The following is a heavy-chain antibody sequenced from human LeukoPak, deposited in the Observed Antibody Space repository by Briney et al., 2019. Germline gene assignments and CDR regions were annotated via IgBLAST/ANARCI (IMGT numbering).Heavy chain of an antibody. Sequence: SETLSLTCAAYGGSFSGYYWSWIRQPPGKGLEWIGEINHSGSTNYNPSLKSRVTISVDKSKNQFSLKLSSVTAADTAVYYCARAYGLGYSYGYGYYFDYWGQGTLVTVSS. CDR3: ARAYGLGYSYGYGYYFDY. V-gene: IGHV4-34*01. CDR2: INHSGST. CDR1: GGSFSGYY. J-gene: IGHJ4*02. D-gene: IGHD5-18*01.